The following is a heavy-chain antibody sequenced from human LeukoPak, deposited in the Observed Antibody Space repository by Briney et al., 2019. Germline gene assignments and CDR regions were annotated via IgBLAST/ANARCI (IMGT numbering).Heavy chain of an antibody. J-gene: IGHJ4*02. CDR2: INPSGGST. CDR1: GYTFTSYY. D-gene: IGHD3-22*01. Sequence: GASVKVSCKASGYTFTSYYMHWVRQAPGQGLEWMGVINPSGGSTSYAQTFQGRVTMTRDMSTSTVYMELSSLRSEDTAVYYCARGGGRNYYDSSGYYVFDYWGQGTLVTVSS. V-gene: IGHV1-46*01. CDR3: ARGGGRNYYDSSGYYVFDY.